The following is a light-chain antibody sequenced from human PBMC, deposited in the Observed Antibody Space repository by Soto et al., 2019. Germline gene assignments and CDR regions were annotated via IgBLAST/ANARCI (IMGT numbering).Light chain of an antibody. CDR2: AAS. CDR1: QGISRS. V-gene: IGKV1D-12*01. Sequence: IPMTQSPYSLAASVGDRVTISCQASQGISRSLAWYQQKPGKAPKLLIYAASSLQSGVPSRFSGGGFGTDFTLTISSLQPEDSAIYYCQQADTFPITFAQGTRLEIK. J-gene: IGKJ5*01. CDR3: QQADTFPIT.